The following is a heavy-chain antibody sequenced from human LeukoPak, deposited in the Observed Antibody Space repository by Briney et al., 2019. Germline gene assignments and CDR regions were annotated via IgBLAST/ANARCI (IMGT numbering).Heavy chain of an antibody. CDR2: ISGSGGST. CDR1: GFTFSSYG. J-gene: IGHJ3*02. CDR3: ARGGWSDYKESDPFDI. D-gene: IGHD1-26*01. V-gene: IGHV3-23*01. Sequence: GGSLRLSCAASGFTFSSYGMSWVRQAPGKGLEWVSAISGSGGSTYYADSVKGRFTISRDNSKNTLYLQMNSLRAEDTAVYYCARGGWSDYKESDPFDIWGQGTMVTVSS.